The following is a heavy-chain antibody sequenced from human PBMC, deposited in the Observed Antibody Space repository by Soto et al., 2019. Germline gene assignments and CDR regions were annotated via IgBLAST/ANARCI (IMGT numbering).Heavy chain of an antibody. CDR1: GGSISSGGYY. J-gene: IGHJ4*02. CDR3: ARSRDRDFWSGYYWVDY. V-gene: IGHV4-31*03. D-gene: IGHD3-3*01. CDR2: IYYSGST. Sequence: SETLSLTCSVSGGSISSGGYYWSWIRQHPGKGLEWIGYIYYSGSTYYNPSLKSRVTISVDTSKNQFSLKLSSVTAADTAVYYCARSRDRDFWSGYYWVDYWGQGTLVTVSS.